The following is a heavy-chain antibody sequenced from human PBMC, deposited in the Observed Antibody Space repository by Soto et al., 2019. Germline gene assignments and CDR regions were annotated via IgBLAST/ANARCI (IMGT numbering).Heavy chain of an antibody. CDR1: GGSISSSSYY. CDR3: ARLGGSYGYFDY. Sequence: KTSETLSLTCTVSGGSISSSSYYWGWIRQPPGKGLEWIGSIYYSGSTYYNPSLKSRVTISVDTSKNQFSLKLSSVTAADTAVYYCARLGGSYGYFDYWGQGTLVTVSS. D-gene: IGHD5-18*01. J-gene: IGHJ4*02. V-gene: IGHV4-39*01. CDR2: IYYSGST.